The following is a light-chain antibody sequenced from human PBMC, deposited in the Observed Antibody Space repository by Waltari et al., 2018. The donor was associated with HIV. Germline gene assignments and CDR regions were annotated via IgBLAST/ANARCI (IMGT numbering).Light chain of an antibody. J-gene: IGLJ2*01. CDR2: GVS. CDR3: SSYTSGNSLVV. V-gene: IGLV2-14*01. CDR1: SSDV. Sequence: QSVLTQPASVSGSPGQSITISCTGISSDVVSWYKQHPGKAPKLIIYGVSDRPSGVSSRFSGSKSGSTASLTISGLQPEDEADYYCSSYTSGNSLVVFGGGTRLTVL.